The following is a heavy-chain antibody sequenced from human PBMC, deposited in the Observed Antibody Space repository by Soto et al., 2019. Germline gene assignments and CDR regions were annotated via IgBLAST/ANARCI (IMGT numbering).Heavy chain of an antibody. CDR2: ISAYNGNT. V-gene: IGHV1-18*01. J-gene: IGHJ4*02. CDR1: GYTFTSYR. Sequence: ASVKVSCKASGYTFTSYRISWVRQAPGQGLEWMGWISAYNGNTNYAQKLQGRVTISRDNSENTLYLQMNSLRAEDTAIYSCAKFGSSSWSPHYYFDYRGEGTRVTLSS. D-gene: IGHD2-2*01. CDR3: AKFGSSSWSPHYYFDY.